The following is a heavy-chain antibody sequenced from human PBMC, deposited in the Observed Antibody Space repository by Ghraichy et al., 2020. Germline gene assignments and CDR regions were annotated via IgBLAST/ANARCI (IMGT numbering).Heavy chain of an antibody. CDR1: GFTFSSYA. V-gene: IGHV3-23*01. Sequence: GGSLRLSCAASGFTFSSYAMSWVRQAPGKGLEWVSAISGSGGSTYYADSVKGRFTISRDNSKNTLYLQMNSLRAEDTAVYYCAKSKDPDGSGSYYLDYWGQGTLVTVSS. D-gene: IGHD3-10*01. J-gene: IGHJ4*02. CDR2: ISGSGGST. CDR3: AKSKDPDGSGSYYLDY.